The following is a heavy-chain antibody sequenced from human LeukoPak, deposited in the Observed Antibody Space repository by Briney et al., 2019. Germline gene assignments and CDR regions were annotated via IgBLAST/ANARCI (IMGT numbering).Heavy chain of an antibody. Sequence: GSLRLSCAASGFTFSSYAMHWVRQAPGKGLEWVAVISYDGSNKYYADSVKGRFTISRDNSKNTLYLQMNSLRAEDTAVYYCAKYGSSSWYIWIDPWGQGTLVTVSS. D-gene: IGHD6-13*01. CDR2: ISYDGSNK. CDR1: GFTFSSYA. CDR3: AKYGSSSWYIWIDP. V-gene: IGHV3-30-3*01. J-gene: IGHJ5*02.